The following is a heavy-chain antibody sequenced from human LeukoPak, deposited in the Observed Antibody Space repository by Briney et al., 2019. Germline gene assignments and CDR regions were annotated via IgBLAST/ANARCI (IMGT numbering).Heavy chain of an antibody. D-gene: IGHD5-12*01. CDR1: GYTLTGYY. Sequence: ASVTVSCKASGYTLTGYYMHWVRLAPGRGLEWMGWINPSSGDTNYAQKFQGRVTMTRDTSISTAYMELSRLRSDDTAVYYCAKNPYEYYFDYWGQGTLVTVSS. CDR2: INPSSGDT. J-gene: IGHJ4*02. CDR3: AKNPYEYYFDY. V-gene: IGHV1-2*02.